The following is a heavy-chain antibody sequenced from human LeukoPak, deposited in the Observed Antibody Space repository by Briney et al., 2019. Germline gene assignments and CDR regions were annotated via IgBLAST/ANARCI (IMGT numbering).Heavy chain of an antibody. J-gene: IGHJ6*03. D-gene: IGHD3-3*01. Sequence: GASVKVSCKASGYTFTSYGISWVRQAPGQGLEWMGWISAYNGNTNYAQKLQGRVTMTTDTSTSTAYMELRSLRSDDTAVYYCARAGSYDFWSGYYYYYMDVWGKGTTVTVSS. V-gene: IGHV1-18*01. CDR2: ISAYNGNT. CDR1: GYTFTSYG. CDR3: ARAGSYDFWSGYYYYYMDV.